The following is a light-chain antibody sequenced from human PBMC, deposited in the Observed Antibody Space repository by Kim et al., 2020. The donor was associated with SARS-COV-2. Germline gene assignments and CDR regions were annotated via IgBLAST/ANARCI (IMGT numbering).Light chain of an antibody. J-gene: IGLJ2*01. Sequence: GQSITISCTGTRSDVGYYNYVSWYQQRPGEAPKLMIYAVSGRPSGVSNRFSGSKSDNTASLTISGLRAEDEADYYCSSYTSSSTVIFGGGTQLTVL. CDR3: SSYTSSSTVI. CDR2: AVS. V-gene: IGLV2-14*03. CDR1: RSDVGYYNY.